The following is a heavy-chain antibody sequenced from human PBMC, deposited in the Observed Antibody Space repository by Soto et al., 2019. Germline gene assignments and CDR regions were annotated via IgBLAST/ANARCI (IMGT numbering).Heavy chain of an antibody. CDR1: GFTFSSYG. CDR2: IWYDGNNK. CDR3: ARAPYSSSWDGVYFDY. D-gene: IGHD6-13*01. J-gene: IGHJ4*02. V-gene: IGHV3-33*01. Sequence: QVQVVESGGGEVQPGRSLRLSCAASGFTFSSYGMHWVRQAPGKGLEWVAGIWYDGNNKNYADSVKGRFTISRDNFKNTLDQQMNSLRVEYTAVYYCARAPYSSSWDGVYFDYWGQGTLVTVSS.